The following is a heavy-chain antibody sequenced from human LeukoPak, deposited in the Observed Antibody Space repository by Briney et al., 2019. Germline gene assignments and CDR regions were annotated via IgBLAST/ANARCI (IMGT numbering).Heavy chain of an antibody. CDR1: GGSISSYY. Sequence: SETLSLTCTVSGGSISSYYWSWIRQPPGKGLEWIGYIYYSGSTNYNPSLKSRVTISVDTSKNQFSLKLSSVTAADTAVYYCARTMTTVTTPLYYYGMDVWGQGTTVTVSS. D-gene: IGHD4-11*01. CDR2: IYYSGST. J-gene: IGHJ6*02. CDR3: ARTMTTVTTPLYYYGMDV. V-gene: IGHV4-59*08.